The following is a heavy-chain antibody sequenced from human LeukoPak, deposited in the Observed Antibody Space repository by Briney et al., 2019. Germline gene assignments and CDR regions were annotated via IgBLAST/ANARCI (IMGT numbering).Heavy chain of an antibody. CDR3: ARAGGSTVSHSDY. CDR1: GFTFSSYS. Sequence: PGGSLRLSCAASGFTFSSYSMNWIRQAPGQGLEWVSSISSSTSYIYYADSVKGRFTISTDNAKNSLYLQMNSLRAEDTVVYYCARAGGSTVSHSDYWGQGTLVTVSS. CDR2: ISSSTSYI. V-gene: IGHV3-21*01. D-gene: IGHD4-17*01. J-gene: IGHJ4*02.